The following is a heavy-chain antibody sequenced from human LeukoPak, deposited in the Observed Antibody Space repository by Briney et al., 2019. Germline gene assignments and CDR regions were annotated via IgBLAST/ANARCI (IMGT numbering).Heavy chain of an antibody. V-gene: IGHV4-34*01. CDR3: ARQRSIDYYGSGSSPGFDY. J-gene: IGHJ4*02. CDR1: GGSFSGYY. D-gene: IGHD3-10*01. CDR2: INHSGST. Sequence: SETLSLTCAVYGGSFSGYYWSWIRQPPGKGLEWIGEINHSGSTNYNPSLKSRVTISVDTSKNQFSLKLSSVTAADTAVYYCARQRSIDYYGSGSSPGFDYWGQGTLVTVSS.